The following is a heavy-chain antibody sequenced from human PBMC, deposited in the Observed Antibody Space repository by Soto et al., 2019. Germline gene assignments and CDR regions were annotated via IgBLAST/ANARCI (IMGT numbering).Heavy chain of an antibody. J-gene: IGHJ3*02. CDR1: GGTFSSYT. CDR2: IVPLFGTT. D-gene: IGHD6-6*01. Sequence: QVQLVQSGAEVKKPGSSVKVSCKASGGTFSSYTFSWVRQAPGQGLEWMGGIVPLFGTTNDAKIFQGRVTISADESTSTVYRALSILRSGDSAMYYGASDGDGTSTRPRGAFDIWGQGTVITVSS. CDR3: ASDGDGTSTRPRGAFDI. V-gene: IGHV1-69*01.